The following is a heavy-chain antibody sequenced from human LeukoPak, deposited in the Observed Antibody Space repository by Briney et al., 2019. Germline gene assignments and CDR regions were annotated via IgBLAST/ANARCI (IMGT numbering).Heavy chain of an antibody. CDR3: ARDWGSRGYSYGFLSY. CDR2: IWYDGSNK. Sequence: GGSLRLSCAASGFTFDDYAMHWVRQAPGKGLEWVAVIWYDGSNKYYADSVKGRFTISRDNSKNTLYLQMNSLRAEDTAVYYCARDWGSRGYSYGFLSYWGQGTLVTVSS. CDR1: GFTFDDYA. V-gene: IGHV3-33*08. D-gene: IGHD5-18*01. J-gene: IGHJ4*02.